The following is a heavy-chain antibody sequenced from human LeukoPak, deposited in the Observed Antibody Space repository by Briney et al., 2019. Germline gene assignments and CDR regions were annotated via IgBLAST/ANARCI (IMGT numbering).Heavy chain of an antibody. J-gene: IGHJ4*02. CDR1: GFTFSTYS. Sequence: PGGSLRLSCTASGFTFSTYSMNWVRQAPGKGLEWVSYFSSSSSTIYYADSVKGRFTISRDKAKNSLYLQMNSLRDEDTAVYYCARASFQRWLQLGGDWGQGALVTVSS. CDR3: ARASFQRWLQLGGD. V-gene: IGHV3-48*02. CDR2: FSSSSSTI. D-gene: IGHD5-24*01.